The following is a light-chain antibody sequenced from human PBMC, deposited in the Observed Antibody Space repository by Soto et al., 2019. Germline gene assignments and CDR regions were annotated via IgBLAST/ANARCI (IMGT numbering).Light chain of an antibody. CDR3: QQYGSSYT. CDR1: QSVRFNY. J-gene: IGKJ3*01. CDR2: GTS. V-gene: IGKV3-20*01. Sequence: EIVLTQSPGTLSLSPGERATLSCRASQSVRFNYLAWYQQQPGQAPRLLIYGTSTRATGIPDRFSGSGSGTDFTLTIRRLEPEDLAVYYCQQYGSSYTFGPGTKVEIK.